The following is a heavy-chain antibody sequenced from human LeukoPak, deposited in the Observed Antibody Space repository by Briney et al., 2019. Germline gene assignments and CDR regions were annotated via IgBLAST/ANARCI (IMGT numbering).Heavy chain of an antibody. CDR3: ARGGQGAVDY. CDR1: GFTFSSHW. J-gene: IGHJ4*02. D-gene: IGHD3-16*01. V-gene: IGHV3-74*01. CDR2: INNDGRVT. Sequence: GGSLRLSCAASGFTFSSHWMHWVRHAPGKGLVWVSFINNDGRVTRYADSGKGRFTISRDNAKNTVYLQMNSLRAEDAAMYYCARGGQGAVDYWGPGTLVTVS.